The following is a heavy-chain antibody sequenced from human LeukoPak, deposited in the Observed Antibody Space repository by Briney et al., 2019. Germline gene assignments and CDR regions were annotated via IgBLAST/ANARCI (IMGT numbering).Heavy chain of an antibody. J-gene: IGHJ4*02. CDR3: TREGAYGAHGFDY. V-gene: IGHV1-46*01. Sequence: APVTVSFKASGYTFPIYYMHWVRQAPGQGLEWMGVINPSGGNTNSAQKFQGRVTMTRDTSTRTVYMELSSLRSEDTAVYYCTREGAYGAHGFDYWGQGTLITVSS. D-gene: IGHD4-17*01. CDR1: GYTFPIYY. CDR2: INPSGGNT.